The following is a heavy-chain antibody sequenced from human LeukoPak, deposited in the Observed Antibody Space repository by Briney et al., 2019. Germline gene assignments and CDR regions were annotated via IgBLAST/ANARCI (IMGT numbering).Heavy chain of an antibody. CDR1: GYTFTFYY. V-gene: IGHV1-2*02. D-gene: IGHD5-18*01. J-gene: IGHJ4*02. CDR2: INPNSGGT. CDR3: ARDRRNTAMGDY. Sequence: ASVKVSCKASGYTFTFYYIHWVRQAPGQGLEWMGWINPNSGGTNYAQKFQGRVTMTRDTSISTAYMELSRLRSDDTAVYYCARDRRNTAMGDYWGQGTLVTVSS.